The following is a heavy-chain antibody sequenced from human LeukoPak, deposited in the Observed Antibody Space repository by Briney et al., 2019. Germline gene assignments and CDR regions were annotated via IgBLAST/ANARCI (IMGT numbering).Heavy chain of an antibody. CDR2: ISPRSGDT. J-gene: IGHJ4*02. Sequence: ASVKVSCKASGYSFTDYYMHWVRRAPGQGLEWMGWISPRSGDTSYAQKFQGRVTMTRDTSINTVDMDLSGLTSDDTAVFYCARGREIHGGSDTKLDDYWGQGTLVTVSS. CDR1: GYSFTDYY. D-gene: IGHD3-10*01. CDR3: ARGREIHGGSDTKLDDY. V-gene: IGHV1-2*02.